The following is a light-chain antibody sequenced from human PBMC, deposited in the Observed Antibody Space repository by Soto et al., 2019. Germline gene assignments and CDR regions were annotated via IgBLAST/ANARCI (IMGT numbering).Light chain of an antibody. CDR3: QQYSSYPWT. CDR1: QGISNY. J-gene: IGKJ1*01. CDR2: AAS. V-gene: IGKV1-8*01. Sequence: AIRMTQSPSSLSASTGDRVTITCRASQGISNYLVWYQQQPGKAPKVLIHAASTLQSGVSSRFSGSGSGTDFTLTISRLQSVDFATYYCQQYSSYPWTFGQGTKVEV.